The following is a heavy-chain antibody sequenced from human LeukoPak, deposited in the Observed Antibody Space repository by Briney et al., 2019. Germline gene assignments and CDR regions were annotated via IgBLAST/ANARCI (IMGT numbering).Heavy chain of an antibody. D-gene: IGHD3-22*01. CDR2: IYYSGST. J-gene: IGHJ4*02. CDR1: GGSISSSSYY. Sequence: SETLSLTCTVSGGSISSSSYYWGWIRQPTGKGLEWIGSIYYSGSTYYNPSLKSRVTISVDTSKNQFSLKLSSVTAADTAVYYCARDRYYDSSGYYLDWGQGTLVTVSS. CDR3: ARDRYYDSSGYYLD. V-gene: IGHV4-39*07.